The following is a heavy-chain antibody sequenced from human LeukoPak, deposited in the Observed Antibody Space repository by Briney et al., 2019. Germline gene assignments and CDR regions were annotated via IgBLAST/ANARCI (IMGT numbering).Heavy chain of an antibody. V-gene: IGHV3-7*03. D-gene: IGHD3-9*01. CDR1: GFTFSRYW. Sequence: GESLRLSCAASGFTFSRYWMSWVRQAPGKGLEWVANIKQDGSEKYYVDSVKGRFTISRDNAKNSLYLQMNSLRAEDTAVYYCARGKDWYDYWGQGTLVTVSS. CDR2: IKQDGSEK. J-gene: IGHJ4*02. CDR3: ARGKDWYDY.